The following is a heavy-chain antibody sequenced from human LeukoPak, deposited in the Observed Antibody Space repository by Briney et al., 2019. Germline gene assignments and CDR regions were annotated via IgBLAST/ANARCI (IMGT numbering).Heavy chain of an antibody. CDR1: GGSFSGYY. V-gene: IGHV4-34*01. D-gene: IGHD3-10*01. J-gene: IGHJ4*02. CDR3: ARGTGTPIDS. CDR2: INHRGSN. Sequence: SETLSLNCAVYGGSFSGYYWRGLRQPPGEGLEWSGEINHRGSNNYNPSLKSRVTISVDTSKNQFSLKLRSVTAADTAVYYCARGTGTPIDSWGQGTLVTVSS.